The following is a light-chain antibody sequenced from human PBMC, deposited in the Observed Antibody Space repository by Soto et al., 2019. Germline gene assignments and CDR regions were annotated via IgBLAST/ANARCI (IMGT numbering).Light chain of an antibody. CDR1: KKDSGVYDL. J-gene: IGLJ1*01. CDR3: KSYAVSTTDV. V-gene: IGLV2-8*01. CDR2: EVV. Sequence: QSVLTQPPSASGTPGQRVTISCTGTKKDSGVYDLVSWYQHHPGKAPRLMIYEVVQRPSGVPDRFCGSKAGNTASLTVSGLQPSDAADYFCKSYAVSTTDVFRSGTSPTVL.